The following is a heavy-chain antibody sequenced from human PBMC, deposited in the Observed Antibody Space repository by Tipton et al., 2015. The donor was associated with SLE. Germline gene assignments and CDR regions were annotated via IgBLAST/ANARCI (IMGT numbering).Heavy chain of an antibody. V-gene: IGHV4-61*09. CDR1: GASVRSGGYH. CDR3: ARGWYRRNWEWWFDP. J-gene: IGHJ5*02. Sequence: TLSLTCTVSGASVRSGGYHWSWIRQAAGQGLEWIGQMYSSGSTSYNPSLESRVTVSVDPSKNQFSLEMTSVTAADTAVYYCARGWYRRNWEWWFDPWGQGTLVTVSS. CDR2: MYSSGST. D-gene: IGHD6-13*01.